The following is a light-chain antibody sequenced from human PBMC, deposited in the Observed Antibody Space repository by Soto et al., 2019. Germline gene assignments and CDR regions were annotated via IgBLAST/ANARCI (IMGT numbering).Light chain of an antibody. CDR1: SGSIASNY. Sequence: NFMLTQPHSVSESPGKTVTISCTRSSGSIASNYVQWYQQRPGSAPTTVIYEDNQRPSGVPDRFSGSIDSSSNSASLTISGLKTEDEADYNCQSYDSSNHRVFGGGTKLTVL. J-gene: IGLJ2*01. V-gene: IGLV6-57*04. CDR2: EDN. CDR3: QSYDSSNHRV.